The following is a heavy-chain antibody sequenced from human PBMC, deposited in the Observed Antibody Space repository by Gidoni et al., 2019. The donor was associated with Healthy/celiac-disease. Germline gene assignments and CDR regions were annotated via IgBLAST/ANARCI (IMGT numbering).Heavy chain of an antibody. Sequence: QLQLQESGPGLVKPSETLSLTCPVSGGSLSSSSYYWGWIRQPPGKGLEWIGSIYYSGSTYYNPSLKSRVTISVDTSKNQFSLKLSSVTAADTAVYYCATRPPFVWGSYRVSDYWGQGTLVTVSS. V-gene: IGHV4-39*01. CDR2: IYYSGST. CDR3: ATRPPFVWGSYRVSDY. D-gene: IGHD3-16*02. CDR1: GGSLSSSSYY. J-gene: IGHJ4*02.